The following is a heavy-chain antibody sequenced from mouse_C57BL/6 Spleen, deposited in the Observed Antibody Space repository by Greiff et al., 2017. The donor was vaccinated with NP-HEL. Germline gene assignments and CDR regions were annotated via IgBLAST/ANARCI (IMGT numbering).Heavy chain of an antibody. CDR1: GFTSSSYG. V-gene: IGHV5-6*02. J-gene: IGHJ2*01. Sequence: EVKLEESGGDLVKPGGSLKLSCAASGFTSSSYGMSWVRQTPDKRLEWVATISSGGSYTYYPDSVKGRFTISRDNAKNTLYLQMSSLKSEDTAMYYCARHGTGTGTPFDYWGQGTTLTVSS. D-gene: IGHD4-1*01. CDR2: ISSGGSYT. CDR3: ARHGTGTGTPFDY.